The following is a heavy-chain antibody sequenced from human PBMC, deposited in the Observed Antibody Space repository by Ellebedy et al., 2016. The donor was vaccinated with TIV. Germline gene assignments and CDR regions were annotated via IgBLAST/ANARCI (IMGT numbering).Heavy chain of an antibody. Sequence: ASVKVSCXASGYTFTSYYMHWVRQAPGQGLEWMGIINPSGGSTSYAQKFQGRVTMTRDTSTSTVYMELSSLRSEDTAVYYCARDEKDIVVVPAAILNYWGQGTLVTVSS. CDR2: INPSGGST. V-gene: IGHV1-46*01. D-gene: IGHD2-2*02. J-gene: IGHJ4*02. CDR1: GYTFTSYY. CDR3: ARDEKDIVVVPAAILNY.